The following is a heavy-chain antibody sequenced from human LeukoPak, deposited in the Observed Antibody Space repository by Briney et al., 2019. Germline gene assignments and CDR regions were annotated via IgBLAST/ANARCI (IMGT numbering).Heavy chain of an antibody. CDR3: ARVWFGAPYYYYGMDV. D-gene: IGHD3-10*01. V-gene: IGHV3-30*04. CDR2: ISYDGSNK. Sequence: RPGGSLRLSCAASGFIFSGYAMHRVRKAPGKGLEWVAVISYDGSNKYYADSVKGRFTISRDNSKNTLYLQMNSLRAEDTAEYYCARVWFGAPYYYYGMDVWGQGTTVTVSS. J-gene: IGHJ6*02. CDR1: GFIFSGYA.